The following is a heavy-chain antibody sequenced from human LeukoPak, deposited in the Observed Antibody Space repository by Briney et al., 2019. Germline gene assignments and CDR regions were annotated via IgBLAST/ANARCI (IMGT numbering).Heavy chain of an antibody. J-gene: IGHJ4*02. CDR2: ISWNSGSI. CDR3: ARANYYGSGSYNY. Sequence: GGSLRLSCAASGFTFDDYAMHWVRQAPGKGLQWVSGISWNSGSIGYADSVKGRFTISRDNAKNSLYLQMNSLRAEDTALYYCARANYYGSGSYNYWGQGTLVTVSS. V-gene: IGHV3-9*01. CDR1: GFTFDDYA. D-gene: IGHD3-10*01.